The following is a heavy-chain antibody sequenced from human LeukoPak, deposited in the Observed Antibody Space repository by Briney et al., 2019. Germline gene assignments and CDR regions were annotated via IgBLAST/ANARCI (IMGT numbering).Heavy chain of an antibody. Sequence: PSETLSLTCAVYGGSFSGYYWSWIRQPPGKGLEWIGEINHSGSTNYNPSLKSRVTISVDTSKNQFSLKLSSVTAADTAVYYCAGDVISDYWGQGTLVTVSS. CDR3: AGDVISDY. D-gene: IGHD3-16*02. V-gene: IGHV4-34*01. CDR2: INHSGST. CDR1: GGSFSGYY. J-gene: IGHJ4*02.